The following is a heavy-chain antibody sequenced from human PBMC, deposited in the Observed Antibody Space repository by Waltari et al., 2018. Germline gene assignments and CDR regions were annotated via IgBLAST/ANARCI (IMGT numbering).Heavy chain of an antibody. V-gene: IGHV1-8*01. CDR3: ARAAAPGKGAHWFDP. J-gene: IGHJ5*02. D-gene: IGHD3-16*01. CDR2: VNPNSGNT. Sequence: QVQLVQPGAEVRKPGASLKVSCKASGYIFTSLAINWVRQATGQGPEWMGWVNPNSGNTGYGQKFQDRLIMTTDTSMTTAYMELINLTSEDTAIYYCARAAAPGKGAHWFDPWGQGTLVIVSS. CDR1: GYIFTSLA.